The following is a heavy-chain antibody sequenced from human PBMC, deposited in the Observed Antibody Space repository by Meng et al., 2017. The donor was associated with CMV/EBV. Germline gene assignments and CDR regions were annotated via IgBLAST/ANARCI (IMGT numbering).Heavy chain of an antibody. Sequence: QVQLEASGPGVGKPSATLSVSCTVSGCSISSYYWSLIRQPAGKGLEWIGRIYTSGSTNYNPSLKSRVTMSVDTSKNQFSLKLSSVTAADTAVYYCARVLRWNGVIDYWGQGTLVTVSS. J-gene: IGHJ4*02. CDR3: ARVLRWNGVIDY. V-gene: IGHV4-4*07. CDR1: GCSISSYY. CDR2: IYTSGST. D-gene: IGHD4-23*01.